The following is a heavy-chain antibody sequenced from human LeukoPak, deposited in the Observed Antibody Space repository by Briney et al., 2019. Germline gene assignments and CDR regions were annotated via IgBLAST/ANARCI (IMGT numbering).Heavy chain of an antibody. V-gene: IGHV1-8*03. Sequence: GASVKVSCKASGYTFSGYDINWVRQATGQGLEWMGWMNPNSANTGYAQKFQGRVTITRNTSISTAYMELSSLRSEGTAVYYCARRSDWASFDYWGQGTLVTVSS. J-gene: IGHJ4*02. CDR3: ARRSDWASFDY. D-gene: IGHD6-19*01. CDR2: MNPNSANT. CDR1: GYTFSGYD.